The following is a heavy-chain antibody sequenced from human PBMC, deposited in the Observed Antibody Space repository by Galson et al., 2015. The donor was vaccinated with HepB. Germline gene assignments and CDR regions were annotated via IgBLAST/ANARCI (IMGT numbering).Heavy chain of an antibody. CDR2: IIPILGIA. V-gene: IGHV1-69*10. CDR3: ARGRSSSRVGYYYYMDV. Sequence: SVKVSCKASGGTFSSYAISWVRQAPGQGLEWMGGIIPILGIANYAQKFQGRVTITADKSTSTAYMELSSLRSEDTAVYYCARGRSSSRVGYYYYMDVWGKGTTVTVSS. J-gene: IGHJ6*03. CDR1: GGTFSSYA. D-gene: IGHD6-6*01.